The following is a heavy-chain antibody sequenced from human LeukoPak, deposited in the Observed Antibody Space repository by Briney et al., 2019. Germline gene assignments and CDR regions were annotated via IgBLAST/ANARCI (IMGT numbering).Heavy chain of an antibody. D-gene: IGHD6-13*01. CDR3: TRDGRSAATGCWFDP. CDR1: GYTLTELS. J-gene: IGHJ5*02. Sequence: ASVKVSCKVSGYTLTELSMHWVRQAPGKGLEWMGGFDPEDGETIYAQKFQGRVTMTTNTSINTAYMELSSLGSEDTAVYYCTRDGRSAATGCWFDPWGQGTLVTVSS. V-gene: IGHV1-24*01. CDR2: FDPEDGET.